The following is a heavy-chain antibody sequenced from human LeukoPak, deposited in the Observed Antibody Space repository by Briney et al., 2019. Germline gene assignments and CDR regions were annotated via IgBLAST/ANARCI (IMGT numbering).Heavy chain of an antibody. CDR3: AKDRLAYYDFWSGSSSDAFDI. Sequence: PGGSLRLSCAASGLTVSSNYMSWVRQTPEKGLEWVSILYSGGSAYYPDSLNGRFTISRDNSKNTLYLQMNSLRAEDTAVYYCAKDRLAYYDFWSGSSSDAFDIWGQGTMVTVSS. V-gene: IGHV3-66*01. CDR2: LYSGGSA. CDR1: GLTVSSNY. D-gene: IGHD3-3*01. J-gene: IGHJ3*02.